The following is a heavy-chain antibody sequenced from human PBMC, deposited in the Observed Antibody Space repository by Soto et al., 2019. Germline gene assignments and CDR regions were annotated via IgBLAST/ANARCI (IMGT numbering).Heavy chain of an antibody. CDR3: TRLDASASDSPSFDY. D-gene: IGHD2-8*01. CDR2: ISHTGFT. Sequence: SETLSLTCAVYGGALSGFYWSWVRQPPGLGLEWIGDISHTGFTNYNPSLKSRVSLSIDTSQNQFSLRLSSVTAADTAVYHCTRLDASASDSPSFDYWGQGSLVTVSS. CDR1: GGALSGFY. V-gene: IGHV4-34*01. J-gene: IGHJ4*02.